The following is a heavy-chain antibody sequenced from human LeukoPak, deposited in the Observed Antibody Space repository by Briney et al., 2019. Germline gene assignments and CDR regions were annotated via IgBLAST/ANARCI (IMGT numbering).Heavy chain of an antibody. CDR2: ISYDGSNK. J-gene: IGHJ4*02. V-gene: IGHV3-30-3*01. D-gene: IGHD2-2*01. CDR1: GFTFSSYA. Sequence: PGGSLRLSCAASGFTFSSYAMHWVRQAPGKGLEWVAVISYDGSNKYYADSVKGRFTISRDNSMNTLYLQMNSLRAEDTAVYYCARSSRDALDYWGQGTLVTVSS. CDR3: ARSSRDALDY.